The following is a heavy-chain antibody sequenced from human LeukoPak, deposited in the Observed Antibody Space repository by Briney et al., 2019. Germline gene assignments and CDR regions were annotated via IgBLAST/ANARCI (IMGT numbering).Heavy chain of an antibody. D-gene: IGHD1-26*01. V-gene: IGHV3-7*01. CDR1: GFAFSSYW. Sequence: GGSLRLSCVASGFAFSSYWMTWVRQAPGKGLEWVANIRQDGGDEYYVDSVKGRFTISRDNAKNSLFLQMNSLRVEDTAVYYCARLGGSYYTYWGQGTLVTVSS. CDR2: IRQDGGDE. CDR3: ARLGGSYYTY. J-gene: IGHJ4*02.